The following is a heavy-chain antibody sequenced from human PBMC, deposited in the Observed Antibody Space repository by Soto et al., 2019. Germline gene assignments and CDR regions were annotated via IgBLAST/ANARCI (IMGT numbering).Heavy chain of an antibody. CDR3: ARGLGIGSSGPFDY. CDR2: IYHSGNT. V-gene: IGHV4-59*01. J-gene: IGHJ4*02. CDR1: GDSITDYY. D-gene: IGHD6-13*01. Sequence: SETLSLTCTVSGDSITDYYWSWIRQAPGKGLEWIGFIYHSGNTNYKSSLKGRVTMSMDTSKSQFFLKLTSVTAADTAVYYCARGLGIGSSGPFDYWGQGALVTVSS.